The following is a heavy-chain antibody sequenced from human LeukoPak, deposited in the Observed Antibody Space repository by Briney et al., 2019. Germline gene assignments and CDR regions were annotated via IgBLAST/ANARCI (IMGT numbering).Heavy chain of an antibody. V-gene: IGHV1-2*02. CDR3: ARGTSLLWFGELFAPKNNWLDP. D-gene: IGHD3-10*01. J-gene: IGHJ5*02. CDR1: GYTFTGYY. Sequence: GASVTVSCKASGYTFTGYYMHWVRQAPGLGLEWMGWINPNSGGTNYAQKFQGRVTMTRDTSISTAYMELSRLRSDDTAVYYCARGTSLLWFGELFAPKNNWLDPWGQGTLVTVSS. CDR2: INPNSGGT.